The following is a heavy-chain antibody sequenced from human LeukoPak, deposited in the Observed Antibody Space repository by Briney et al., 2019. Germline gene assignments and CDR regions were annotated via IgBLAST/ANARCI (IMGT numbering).Heavy chain of an antibody. CDR1: GGSISGYY. J-gene: IGHJ4*02. D-gene: IGHD3-10*01. CDR2: IYSSGST. V-gene: IGHV4-59*08. Sequence: TSETLSLTCTVSGGSISGYYWSWIRQPPGKGLEWLGYIYSSGSTNYNPSLKSRVIISVDTSKNQFSLKLRSVTAADTAVYYCAKHGPGGYFDYWGQGTLVTVSS. CDR3: AKHGPGGYFDY.